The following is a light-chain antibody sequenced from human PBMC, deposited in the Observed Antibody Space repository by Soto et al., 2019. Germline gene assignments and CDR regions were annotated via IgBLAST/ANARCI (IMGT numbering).Light chain of an antibody. Sequence: EILLTQSPGTRSLSPGERATLSCRASQSLSINSLAWYQQKPGQSPRLLVYGASTRDTGIPDRFRGSGSGTDFALTISSLEPEDFAMYYCQQYDGSPLTFGPGTKVDIK. J-gene: IGKJ3*01. CDR3: QQYDGSPLT. CDR2: GAS. V-gene: IGKV3-20*01. CDR1: QSLSINS.